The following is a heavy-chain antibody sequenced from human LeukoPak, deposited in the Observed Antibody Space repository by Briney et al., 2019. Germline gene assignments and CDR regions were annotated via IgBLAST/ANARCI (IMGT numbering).Heavy chain of an antibody. CDR3: AAPTSDSGGYNYVGTDY. D-gene: IGHD3-22*01. J-gene: IGHJ4*02. V-gene: IGHV3-23*01. CDR2: ISGSGYTT. CDR1: GFTFSSFA. Sequence: PGGSLRLSCAASGFTFSSFAMSWVRQAPGKGLEWVSSISGSGYTTYYGDSVKGRFTISRDNSKNTLYLQMNSLRAEDTAVYYCAAPTSDSGGYNYVGTDYWGQGTLVTVSS.